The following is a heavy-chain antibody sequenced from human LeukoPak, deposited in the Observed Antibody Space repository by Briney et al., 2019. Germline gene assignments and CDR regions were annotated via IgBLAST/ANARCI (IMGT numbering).Heavy chain of an antibody. CDR3: AKDEGLTGTTQFDP. Sequence: PGGSLRLSCVASGFTFSSYAMSWVRQAPGKGLEWVSGISGSGGSTYYADSVKGRFTISRDNSKNTLYLQMHRLRAEDTAVYYCAKDEGLTGTTQFDPWGQGTLVTVSS. J-gene: IGHJ5*02. D-gene: IGHD1-7*01. CDR2: ISGSGGST. CDR1: GFTFSSYA. V-gene: IGHV3-23*01.